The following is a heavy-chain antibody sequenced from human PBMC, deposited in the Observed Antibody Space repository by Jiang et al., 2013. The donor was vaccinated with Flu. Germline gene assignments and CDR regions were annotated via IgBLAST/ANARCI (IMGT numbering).Heavy chain of an antibody. D-gene: IGHD6-19*01. J-gene: IGHJ2*01. CDR2: IHDSGST. CDR3: ARAFDSSGWYRYWYFDL. CDR1: GGSVSSGSYY. Sequence: GSGLVKPSETLSLTCTVSGGSVSSGSYYWSWIRQPPGKGLEWIGYIHDSGSTNYNPSLKSRVAISLDKPKNQFSLDLRSVTAADTALYYCARAFDSSGWYRYWYFDLWGLAPWSLSPQ. V-gene: IGHV4-61*01.